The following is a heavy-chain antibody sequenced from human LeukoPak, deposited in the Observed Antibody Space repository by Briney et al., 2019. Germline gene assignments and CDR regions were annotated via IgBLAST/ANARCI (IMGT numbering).Heavy chain of an antibody. V-gene: IGHV4-34*01. CDR2: INHSGST. CDR1: GGSFSGYY. Sequence: SETLSLTCAVYGGSFSGYYWSWIRQPPGKGLEWIGEINHSGSTNYNPSLKSRVTISVDTSKNQFSLKLSSVTAADTAVYYCARVFCSSTSCYMGYWGQGTLVTVSS. D-gene: IGHD2-2*02. J-gene: IGHJ4*02. CDR3: ARVFCSSTSCYMGY.